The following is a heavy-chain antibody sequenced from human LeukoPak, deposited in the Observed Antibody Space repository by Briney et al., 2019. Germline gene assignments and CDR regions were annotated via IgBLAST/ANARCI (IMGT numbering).Heavy chain of an antibody. V-gene: IGHV3-21*01. CDR2: ISSSSSYI. J-gene: IGHJ4*02. CDR1: GFTFSSYS. D-gene: IGHD3-22*01. CDR3: ARERYYYDSSERGYDY. Sequence: GGSLRLSCAASGFTFSSYSMNWVRQAPGKGLEWVSSISSSSSYIYYADSVKGRFTISRDNAKNSLYLQMNSLRAEDTAVYYCARERYYYDSSERGYDYWGQGTLVTVSS.